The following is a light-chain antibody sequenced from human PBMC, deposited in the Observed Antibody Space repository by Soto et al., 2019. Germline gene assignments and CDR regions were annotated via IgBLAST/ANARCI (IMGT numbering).Light chain of an antibody. CDR1: QYIGHY. CDR3: LQHYDYSWT. Sequence: DIQLTQSPSSLSASVGDRVTITCRASQYIGHYLGWYQQKPGKSPKRLIYAVSNLQSGVPSRFSGSASGTDFTLTIYSLQPEDFATYFCLQHYDYSWTFGQGTKVDI. V-gene: IGKV1-17*01. J-gene: IGKJ1*01. CDR2: AVS.